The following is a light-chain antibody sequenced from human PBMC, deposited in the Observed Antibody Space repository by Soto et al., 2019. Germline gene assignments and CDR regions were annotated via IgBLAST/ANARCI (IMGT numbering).Light chain of an antibody. CDR2: GAS. V-gene: IGKV3-20*01. CDR1: QSVSNNY. CDR3: QQYVRSPWT. Sequence: EIVLTQSPATLSLSPGERATLSCRASQSVSNNYLAWYQQKPGQAPRLLIYGASIRTSGIPDRFSGSGSGTDFTLTISRLEPEDFAVYYCQQYVRSPWTFGQGTKVDIK. J-gene: IGKJ1*01.